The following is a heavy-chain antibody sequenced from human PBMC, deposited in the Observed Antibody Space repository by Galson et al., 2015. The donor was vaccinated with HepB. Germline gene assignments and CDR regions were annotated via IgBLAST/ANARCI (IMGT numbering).Heavy chain of an antibody. CDR1: GFTFSSYS. CDR2: ISSSSSYI. D-gene: IGHD2-2*01. V-gene: IGHV3-21*01. J-gene: IGHJ6*02. Sequence: SLRLSCAASGFTFSSYSMNWVRQAPGKGLEWVSSISSSSSYIYYADSVKGRFTISRDNAKNSLYLQMNSLRAEDTAVYYCARDWVVVVPAAMDYYGMDVWGQGTTVTVSS. CDR3: ARDWVVVVPAAMDYYGMDV.